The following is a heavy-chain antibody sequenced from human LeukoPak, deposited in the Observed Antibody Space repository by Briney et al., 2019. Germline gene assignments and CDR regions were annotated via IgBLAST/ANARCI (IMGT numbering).Heavy chain of an antibody. Sequence: PSETLSLMCTVSSGSISSSNYYWGWIRQPPGKGLEWIGIIYYSGTTYCNPSLKSRVTISVDTSKNQFSLKLSSVTAADTAVYYCARSVVVAATNLYFDYWGQGTLVTVSS. J-gene: IGHJ4*02. V-gene: IGHV4-39*01. CDR2: IYYSGTT. CDR1: SGSISSSNYY. CDR3: ARSVVVAATNLYFDY. D-gene: IGHD2-15*01.